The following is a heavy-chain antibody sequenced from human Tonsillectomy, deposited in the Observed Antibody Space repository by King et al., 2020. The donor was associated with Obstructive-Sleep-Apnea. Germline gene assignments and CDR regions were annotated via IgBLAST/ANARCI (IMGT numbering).Heavy chain of an antibody. CDR1: GGSINTTSYY. Sequence: LQLQESGPGLVKPSETLSLTCTVSGGSINTTSYYWGWIRQPPGKGLEWIGSIYYSGNTYYNSSLKSRVTISKDSSKNQFSLSLRSVTATDTAVYFCEGGYSWSDTWGQGTLVTVSS. D-gene: IGHD3-16*01. CDR2: IYYSGNT. V-gene: IGHV4-39*01. J-gene: IGHJ5*02. CDR3: EGGYSWSDT.